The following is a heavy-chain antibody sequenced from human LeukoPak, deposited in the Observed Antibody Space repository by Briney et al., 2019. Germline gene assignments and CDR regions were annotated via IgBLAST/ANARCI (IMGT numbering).Heavy chain of an antibody. D-gene: IGHD2-21*01. CDR1: GGSISSGGYH. CDR3: ARDNLGQGMLFHSFEY. Sequence: SETLSLTCTVSGGSISSGGYHWSWIRQHPGKGLEWIGNIYYSGDTYYNPSLKSRVTISVDTYQKQFSLRLSSVTADDTAVYYCARDNLGQGMLFHSFEYWGQGTLVTVSS. CDR2: IYYSGDT. V-gene: IGHV4-31*03. J-gene: IGHJ4*02.